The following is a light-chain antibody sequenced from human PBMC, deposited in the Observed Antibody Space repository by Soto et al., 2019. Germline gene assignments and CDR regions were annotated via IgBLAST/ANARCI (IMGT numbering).Light chain of an antibody. V-gene: IGKV3-11*01. J-gene: IGKJ5*01. CDR3: QQRSN. CDR2: DAS. Sequence: EIVLTQSPDTLSLSPGESATLSCRASQSVSSYLAWYQQKPGQAPRLLIYDASTRATGIPARFSGSGSGTDFTLTISSLEPEDFAVYYCQQRSNFGQGTRLEIK. CDR1: QSVSSY.